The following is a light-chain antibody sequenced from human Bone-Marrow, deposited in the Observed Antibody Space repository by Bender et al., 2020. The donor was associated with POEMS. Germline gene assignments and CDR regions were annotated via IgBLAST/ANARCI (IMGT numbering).Light chain of an antibody. CDR2: EGS. J-gene: IGLJ3*02. Sequence: QSALTQPSSVSGSLGQSITISCTGTSSDVGSYNLVSWYQQHPGKAPQLMIYEGSKRPSGVSNRFSGSKSGNTASLTISGLQAEDEADYYCCSYAGYWVFGGGTKLTVL. CDR3: CSYAGYWV. CDR1: SSDVGSYNL. V-gene: IGLV2-23*01.